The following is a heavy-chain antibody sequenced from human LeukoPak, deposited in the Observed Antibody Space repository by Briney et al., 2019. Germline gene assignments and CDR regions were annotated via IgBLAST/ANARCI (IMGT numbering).Heavy chain of an antibody. D-gene: IGHD3-22*01. J-gene: IGHJ3*02. V-gene: IGHV3-21*01. CDR2: ISGSTGTHI. CDR3: ARGASSGYYYDAFDI. CDR1: GFTFSSYA. Sequence: GGSLRLSCAASGFTFSSYAMSWVRQAPGKGLEWVSAISGSTGTHIYYADSVKGRFTISRSNAKNSLYLQMNSLRAEDTAVYYCARGASSGYYYDAFDIWGQGTMVTVSS.